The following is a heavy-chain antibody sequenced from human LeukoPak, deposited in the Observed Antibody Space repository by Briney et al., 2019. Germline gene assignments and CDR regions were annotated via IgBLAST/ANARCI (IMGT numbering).Heavy chain of an antibody. D-gene: IGHD4-11*01. CDR1: GFTFSHYA. V-gene: IGHV3-33*01. Sequence: GGSLSLSCAASGFTFSHYAFHWVRQPPGKGLEWVAVIWSDGSNQYYGNSVKGRFIIYRDDSQKTVYLQMNSLRAEDTAVYYCARDAQRGFDYSNSLKYWGQGSLVTVSS. CDR2: IWSDGSNQ. CDR3: ARDAQRGFDYSNSLKY. J-gene: IGHJ4*02.